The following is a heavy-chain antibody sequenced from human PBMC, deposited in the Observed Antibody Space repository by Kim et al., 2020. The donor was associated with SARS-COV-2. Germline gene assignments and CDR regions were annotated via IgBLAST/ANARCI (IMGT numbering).Heavy chain of an antibody. Sequence: SETLSLTCTVSGGSISSSSYYWGWIRQPPGKGLVWIGSIYYSGSTYYNPSLKSRVTISVDTSKNKFSLKLSSATAADTAEYYCARAVVVPAANPAFAYWG. V-gene: IGHV4-39*01. CDR1: GGSISSSSYY. J-gene: IGHJ4*01. CDR3: ARAVVVPAANPAFAY. D-gene: IGHD2-2*01. CDR2: IYYSGST.